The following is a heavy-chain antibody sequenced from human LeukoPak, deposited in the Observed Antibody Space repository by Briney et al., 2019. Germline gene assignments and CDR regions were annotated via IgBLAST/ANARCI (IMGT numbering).Heavy chain of an antibody. D-gene: IGHD3-16*02. CDR2: ISFDGSDK. CDR1: GFTFSNYA. CDR3: AGYRVSHGMDV. V-gene: IGHV3-30-3*01. Sequence: GGSLRLSCAASGFTFSNYAMHWVRQAPGKGLEWVAIISFDGSDKYYADSVKGRFTISRDNSKNTLFLQMNSLRAEDTAVYYCAGYRVSHGMDVWGQGTTVTVSS. J-gene: IGHJ6*02.